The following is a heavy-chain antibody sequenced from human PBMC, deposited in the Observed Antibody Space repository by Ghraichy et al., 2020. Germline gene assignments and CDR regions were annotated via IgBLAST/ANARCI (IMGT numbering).Heavy chain of an antibody. V-gene: IGHV4-59*08. CDR3: ARLAVLTDEDVFDI. D-gene: IGHD3-22*01. Sequence: ESLNISCAVSGGSIRDFYWSWIRQPPEKGLEWIGYVDYSGSTNYNPSLKSRVSISIDTPKNQFSLRLRSVTAADTAVYYCARLAVLTDEDVFDIWGQGAMVTVSS. CDR1: GGSIRDFY. J-gene: IGHJ3*02. CDR2: VDYSGST.